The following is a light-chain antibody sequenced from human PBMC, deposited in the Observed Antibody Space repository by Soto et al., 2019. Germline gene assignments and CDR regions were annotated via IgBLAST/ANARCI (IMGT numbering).Light chain of an antibody. J-gene: IGKJ2*01. Sequence: DIQMTQSPSSLSASVGDRVTITCQASQDISNYLNWYQQKPGKAPKLLIYDASNLETGVPSRFSESGSGTDFTFTISSLQPEDIATYYCQQYDNLVTFGQGTKLEIK. CDR1: QDISNY. CDR3: QQYDNLVT. V-gene: IGKV1-33*01. CDR2: DAS.